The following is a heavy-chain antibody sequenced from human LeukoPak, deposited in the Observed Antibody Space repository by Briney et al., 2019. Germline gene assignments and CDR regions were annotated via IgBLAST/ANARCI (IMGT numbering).Heavy chain of an antibody. CDR2: IYYSGST. CDR1: GGSMRSYY. V-gene: IGHV4-59*12. Sequence: SETLSLTCTVSGGSMRSYYWSWIRQPPGKGLEWIGYIYYSGSTNYNPSLKSRVTISVDTSKNQFSLKLSSVTAADTAVYYCVAKMTTVTRIDYWGQGTLVTVSS. D-gene: IGHD4-17*01. CDR3: VAKMTTVTRIDY. J-gene: IGHJ4*02.